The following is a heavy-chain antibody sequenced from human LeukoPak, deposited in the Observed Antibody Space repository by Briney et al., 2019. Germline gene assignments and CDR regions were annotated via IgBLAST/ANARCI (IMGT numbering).Heavy chain of an antibody. CDR3: VSHYCSGAYCFLDY. V-gene: IGHV3-11*06. CDR1: GFDFSDYY. J-gene: IGHJ4*02. Sequence: PGGSLRLSCAASGFDFSDYYMSWVRQSPGEGLEWLAYISANGAYTKYADSVKSRSTISRDNAKKSLYLQISGLRAEDTAVYYCVSHYCSGAYCFLDYWGQGTLVTVSS. CDR2: ISANGAYT. D-gene: IGHD6-19*01.